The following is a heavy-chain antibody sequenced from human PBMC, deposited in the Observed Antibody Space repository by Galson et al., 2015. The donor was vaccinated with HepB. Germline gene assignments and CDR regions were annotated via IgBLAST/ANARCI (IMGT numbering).Heavy chain of an antibody. CDR2: IKSKTDGGTT. D-gene: IGHD3-9*01. Sequence: SLRLSCAASGFTFSNAWMSWVRQAPGKGLEWVGRIKSKTDGGTTDYAAPVKGRFTISRDDSKNTLYLQMNSLKTEDTAVYYCTTDAPSSMRYFDHYYYYGMDVWGQGTTVTVSS. CDR1: GFTFSNAW. J-gene: IGHJ6*02. V-gene: IGHV3-15*01. CDR3: TTDAPSSMRYFDHYYYYGMDV.